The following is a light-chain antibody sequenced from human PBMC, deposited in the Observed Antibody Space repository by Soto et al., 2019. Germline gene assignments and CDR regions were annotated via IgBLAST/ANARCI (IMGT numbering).Light chain of an antibody. CDR1: QAVNTR. V-gene: IGKV3-11*01. CDR3: HQRQSWPRT. Sequence: EIVLTPSPATLSSFPVDRVTLSCRASQAVNTRLAWYQHKPGQAPRLLIYLTSNRAAGIPARFSGSGSETDFTLTISDVEPEDFAVYYCHQRQSWPRTFGQGTKVDIK. J-gene: IGKJ1*01. CDR2: LTS.